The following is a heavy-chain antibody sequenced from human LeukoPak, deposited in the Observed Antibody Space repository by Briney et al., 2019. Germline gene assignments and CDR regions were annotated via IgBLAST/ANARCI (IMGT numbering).Heavy chain of an antibody. CDR3: ARRHTSGNYLRGN. CDR1: GYTFIDYY. J-gene: IGHJ4*02. V-gene: IGHV1-2*02. D-gene: IGHD3-10*01. CDR2: INPNSGGT. Sequence: GASVKLSYSASGYTFIDYYVHWVRQAPGQGLEGMGWINPNSGGTNYAQNFQGRVTMTRDTSITTAYMELSRLRPDDTAVYYCARRHTSGNYLRGNWGQGTLVTVSA.